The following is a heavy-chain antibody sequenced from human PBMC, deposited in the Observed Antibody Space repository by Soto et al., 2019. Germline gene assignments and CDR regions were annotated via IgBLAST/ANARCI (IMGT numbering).Heavy chain of an antibody. CDR3: AKFAPLYYDFWSGYYRFDY. CDR1: GFTFSSYA. J-gene: IGHJ4*02. D-gene: IGHD3-3*01. Sequence: EVQLLESGGGLVQPGGSLRLSCAASGFTFSSYAMSWVRQAPGKRLEWVPAISGSGGSTYYADSVKGRFTISRDNSKDPLYLQMNSLRAEDTAVYYCAKFAPLYYDFWSGYYRFDYWGQGTLVTVSS. V-gene: IGHV3-23*01. CDR2: ISGSGGST.